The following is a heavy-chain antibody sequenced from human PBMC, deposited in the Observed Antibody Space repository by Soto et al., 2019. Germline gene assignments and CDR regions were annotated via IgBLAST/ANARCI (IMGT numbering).Heavy chain of an antibody. Sequence: SETLSLTCTVSGGSISSSSYYWGWIRQPPGKGLEWIGSIYYSGSTYYNPSLKGRVTISVDTSKNQFSLKLSSVTAADTAVYYCARHWSGDIVVVPAAVFDYWGQGTLVTVSS. CDR2: IYYSGST. CDR1: GGSISSSSYY. V-gene: IGHV4-39*01. CDR3: ARHWSGDIVVVPAAVFDY. D-gene: IGHD2-2*01. J-gene: IGHJ4*02.